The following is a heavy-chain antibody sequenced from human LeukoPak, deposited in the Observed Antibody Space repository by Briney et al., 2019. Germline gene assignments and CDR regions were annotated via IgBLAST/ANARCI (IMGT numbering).Heavy chain of an antibody. CDR1: GGSFSGYY. J-gene: IGHJ4*02. CDR2: IYTSGST. V-gene: IGHV4-4*07. D-gene: IGHD3-22*01. CDR3: AREKIADSSKDY. Sequence: PSETLSLTCAVYGGSFSGYYWSWIRQPAGKGLEWIGRIYTSGSTNYNPSLKSRVTISVDTSKNQFSLKLSSETAADTAVYYCAREKIADSSKDYWGQGTLVTVSS.